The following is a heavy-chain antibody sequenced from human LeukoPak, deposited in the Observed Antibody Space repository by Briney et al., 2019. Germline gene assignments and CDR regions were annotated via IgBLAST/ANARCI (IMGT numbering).Heavy chain of an antibody. CDR2: INHSGST. D-gene: IGHD2-2*01. V-gene: IGHV4-34*01. CDR1: GGSFSGYY. CDR3: ARVRRYCSSTSCLNWFDP. J-gene: IGHJ5*02. Sequence: SETLSLTCAVYGGSFSGYYWSWIRQPPGKGLEWIGEINHSGSTDYNPSLKSRVTISVDTSKNQFSLKLSSVTAADTAVYYCARVRRYCSSTSCLNWFDPWGQGTLVTVSS.